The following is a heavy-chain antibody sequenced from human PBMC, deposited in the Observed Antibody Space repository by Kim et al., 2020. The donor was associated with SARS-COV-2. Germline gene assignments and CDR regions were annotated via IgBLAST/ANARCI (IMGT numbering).Heavy chain of an antibody. D-gene: IGHD6-6*01. V-gene: IGHV3-7*01. CDR2: IRQDVSEK. CDR1: GFTFSSNW. Sequence: GGSLRLSCAASGFTFSSNWMNWVRQAPGKGLEWVANIRQDVSEKSYVDSVKGRFTISRDNAKNSLYLQMSSLRVEDTAVYYCVGGSQRAHWGQGTLVTV. CDR3: VGGSQRAH. J-gene: IGHJ4*02.